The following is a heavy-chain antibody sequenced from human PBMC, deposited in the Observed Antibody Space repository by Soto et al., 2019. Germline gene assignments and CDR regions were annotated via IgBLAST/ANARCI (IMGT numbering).Heavy chain of an antibody. D-gene: IGHD5-18*01. V-gene: IGHV3-49*03. CDR2: IRSKIYGGTT. CDR3: TRAGSQLWFRSGY. J-gene: IGHJ4*02. Sequence: GGSLRLSCATSGFAFGDYAMSWFRQAPGKGLEWVGSIRSKIYGGTTDYAASVKGRFTVSRDDSNSIAYLQMNSLRSEDSAVYYCTRAGSQLWFRSGYWGQGTLVTVSS. CDR1: GFAFGDYA.